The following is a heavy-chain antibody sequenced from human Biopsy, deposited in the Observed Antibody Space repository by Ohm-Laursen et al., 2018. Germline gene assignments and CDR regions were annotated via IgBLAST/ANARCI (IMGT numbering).Heavy chain of an antibody. V-gene: IGHV3-11*01. J-gene: IGHJ6*02. CDR3: ARDTRWSPYSMDV. CDR1: GFPFSDHY. D-gene: IGHD4-23*01. Sequence: SLRLSCSASGFPFSDHYMRWIRQAPGKGLEWVSYISSGGTTIYYADSVKGRFTISRDNAKNSLYLQMNSLRADDTAVYYCARDTRWSPYSMDVWGQGTTVTVSS. CDR2: ISSGGTTI.